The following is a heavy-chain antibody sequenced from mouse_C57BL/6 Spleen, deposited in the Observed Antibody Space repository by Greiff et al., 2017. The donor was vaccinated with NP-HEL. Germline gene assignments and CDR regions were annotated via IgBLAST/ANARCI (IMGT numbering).Heavy chain of an antibody. CDR2: IHPNSGST. Sequence: VQLQQPGAELVKPGASVKLSCKASGYTFTSYWMHWVKQRPGQGLEWIGMIHPNSGSTNYNEKFKSKATLTVDKSSSTAYMQLSSLTSEDSAVYYCARSYDYDDGDYYAMDYWGQGTSVTVSS. CDR3: ARSYDYDDGDYYAMDY. J-gene: IGHJ4*01. V-gene: IGHV1-64*01. CDR1: GYTFTSYW. D-gene: IGHD2-4*01.